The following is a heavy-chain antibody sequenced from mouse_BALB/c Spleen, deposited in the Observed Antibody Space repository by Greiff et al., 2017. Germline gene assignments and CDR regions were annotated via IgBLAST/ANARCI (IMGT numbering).Heavy chain of an antibody. D-gene: IGHD3-2*01. V-gene: IGHV5-12-1*01. CDR3: ARTGPSLYFDY. CDR1: GFAFSSYD. Sequence: EVQGVESGGGLVKPGGSLKLSCAASGFAFSSYDMSWVRQTPEKRLEWVAYISSGGGSTYYPDTVKGRFTISRDNAKNTLYLQMSSLKSEDTAMYYCARTGPSLYFDYWGQGTTLTVSS. J-gene: IGHJ2*01. CDR2: ISSGGGST.